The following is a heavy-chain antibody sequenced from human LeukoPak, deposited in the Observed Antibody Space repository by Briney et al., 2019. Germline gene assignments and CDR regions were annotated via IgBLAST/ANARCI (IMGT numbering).Heavy chain of an antibody. Sequence: PSETLSLTCTVSGGSISRYYWSWIRQPPGKGLEWIGYIYYSGSTNYNPSLKSRVTISVDTSKNQFSLKLSSVTAADTAVYYCARGEEKYYDILTGYRVFDIWGQGTMVTVSS. V-gene: IGHV4-59*01. D-gene: IGHD3-9*01. J-gene: IGHJ3*02. CDR3: ARGEEKYYDILTGYRVFDI. CDR1: GGSISRYY. CDR2: IYYSGST.